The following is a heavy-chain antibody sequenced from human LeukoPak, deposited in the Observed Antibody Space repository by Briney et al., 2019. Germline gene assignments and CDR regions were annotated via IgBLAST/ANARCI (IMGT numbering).Heavy chain of an antibody. CDR2: VVPMFGAP. Sequence: SVKVSCKASGGTLSNSAVSWLRQAPGQGLEWMGGVVPMFGAPNYGEKFQDRVTISADKSTGTAYMKVSSLRSDDTAVYYCATGRRPENYDYFDYWGQGTLVIVSS. J-gene: IGHJ4*02. D-gene: IGHD1-14*01. CDR3: ATGRRPENYDYFDY. CDR1: GGTLSNSA. V-gene: IGHV1-69*06.